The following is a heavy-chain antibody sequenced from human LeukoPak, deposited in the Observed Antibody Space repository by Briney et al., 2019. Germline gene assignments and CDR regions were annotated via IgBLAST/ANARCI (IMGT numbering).Heavy chain of an antibody. Sequence: SGTLSLTCAVSGGSISSSNWWSWVRPPPGKELEWIGEIYHSGSTNYNPSLKSRVTISVDTSKNQFSLKLSSVTAADTAVYYCARERDDYGDNNWFDPWGQGTLVTVSS. D-gene: IGHD4-17*01. V-gene: IGHV4-4*02. CDR3: ARERDDYGDNNWFDP. CDR2: IYHSGST. CDR1: GGSISSSNW. J-gene: IGHJ5*02.